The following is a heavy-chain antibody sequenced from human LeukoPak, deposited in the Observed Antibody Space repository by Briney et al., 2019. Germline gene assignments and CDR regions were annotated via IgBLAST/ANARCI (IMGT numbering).Heavy chain of an antibody. D-gene: IGHD1-26*01. CDR3: AGAVQVVGASDWFDP. CDR1: GYTFTSYG. CDR2: ISAYNGNT. V-gene: IGHV1-18*01. Sequence: ASVKVSCKASGYTFTSYGISWVRQAPGQGLEWMGWISAYNGNTNYAQKLQGRVTMTTDTSTSTAYMELRSLRSDDTAVYYCAGAVQVVGASDWFDPWGQGTLVTVSS. J-gene: IGHJ5*02.